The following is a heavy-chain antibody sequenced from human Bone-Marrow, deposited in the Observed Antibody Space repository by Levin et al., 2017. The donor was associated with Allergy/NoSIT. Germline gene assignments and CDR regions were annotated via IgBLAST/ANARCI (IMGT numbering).Heavy chain of an antibody. Sequence: GGSLRLSCSASGFTFSSYSMDWVRQAPGKGLEWLSSISASSSYVFYGDSVKGRFTISRDNAGNSLYLQMNGLRAEDAAVYYCARGPNCSGGTCYSVYHYYGMDVWGQGTTVTVSS. CDR1: GFTFSSYS. V-gene: IGHV3-21*01. J-gene: IGHJ6*02. CDR2: ISASSSYV. CDR3: ARGPNCSGGTCYSVYHYYGMDV. D-gene: IGHD2-15*01.